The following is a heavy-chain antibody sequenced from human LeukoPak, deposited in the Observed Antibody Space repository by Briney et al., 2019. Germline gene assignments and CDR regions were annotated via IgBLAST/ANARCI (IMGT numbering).Heavy chain of an antibody. CDR2: IKQDGSEK. J-gene: IGHJ4*02. CDR1: GFTFTTYW. CDR3: ARVSATVIPLFDY. D-gene: IGHD4-17*01. Sequence: GGSLRLSCAASGFTFTTYWMSWVRQAPGKGLEWVVNIKQDGSEKYYVDSGKGRFTISRDNAKNSLYLQMNSLRAEDTAVYYCARVSATVIPLFDYWGQGALVTVSS. V-gene: IGHV3-7*01.